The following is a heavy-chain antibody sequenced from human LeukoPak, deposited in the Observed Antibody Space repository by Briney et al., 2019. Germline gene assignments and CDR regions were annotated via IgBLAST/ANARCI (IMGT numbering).Heavy chain of an antibody. CDR3: ARRMANNYYYGMDV. J-gene: IGHJ6*02. CDR1: GGTFSSYA. V-gene: IGHV1-69*04. CDR2: IIPILGIA. D-gene: IGHD5-24*01. Sequence: ASVKVSCKASGGTFSSYAISWVRQAPGQGLEWMGRIIPILGIANYAQKFQGRVTITADKSTSTAYMELNSLRSEDTAAYYCARRMANNYYYGMDVWGQGTTVTVSS.